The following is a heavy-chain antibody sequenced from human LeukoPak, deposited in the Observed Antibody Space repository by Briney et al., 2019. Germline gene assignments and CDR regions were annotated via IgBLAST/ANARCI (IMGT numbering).Heavy chain of an antibody. CDR1: GSTVSSNY. CDR2: IYSGGST. Sequence: PGGSLRLSCAASGSTVSSNYMSWVRQAPGKGLEWVSVIYSGGSTYYADSVKGRFTISRDNSKNTLYLQMNSLRAEDTAVYYCARDIAGAHYYYYYMDVWGKGTTVTVSS. CDR3: ARDIAGAHYYYYYMDV. J-gene: IGHJ6*03. D-gene: IGHD6-13*01. V-gene: IGHV3-53*01.